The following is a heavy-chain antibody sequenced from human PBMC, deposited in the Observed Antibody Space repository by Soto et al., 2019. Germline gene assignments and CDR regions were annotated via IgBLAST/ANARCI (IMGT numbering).Heavy chain of an antibody. J-gene: IGHJ3*02. CDR2: ISAYNGNT. D-gene: IGHD2-15*01. CDR3: AIPSLGYCSGGSCYSKPNAAFDI. V-gene: IGHV1-18*01. Sequence: QVQLVQSGAEVKKPGASVKVSCKASGYTFTSYGISWVRQAPGQGLEWMGWISAYNGNTNYAQKLQGRVTMTTDTSTSAADMELRSLRSDDTAVYYCAIPSLGYCSGGSCYSKPNAAFDIWGQGTMVTVSS. CDR1: GYTFTSYG.